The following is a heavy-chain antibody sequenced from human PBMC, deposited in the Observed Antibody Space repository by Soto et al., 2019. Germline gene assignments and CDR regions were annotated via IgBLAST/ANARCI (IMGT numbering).Heavy chain of an antibody. D-gene: IGHD2-15*01. J-gene: IGHJ5*02. CDR1: VFTFGDSY. CDR2: ISPGSRYP. Sequence: RGSLILACASSVFTFGDSYMSWIRQAPGKGLEWLSYISPGSRYPAYADSVKGRFTISRDNAKRSLYLQMMSLTAEDTAIYYCVRGGGGGLFDPWGQGTMVTVSS. V-gene: IGHV3-11*06. CDR3: VRGGGGGLFDP.